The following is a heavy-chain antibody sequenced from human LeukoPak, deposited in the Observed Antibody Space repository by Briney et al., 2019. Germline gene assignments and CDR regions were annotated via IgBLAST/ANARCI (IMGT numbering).Heavy chain of an antibody. Sequence: SETLSLTCTVSGDSISSYYWSWIRQPPGKGLEWIGYIYYSGTTNYNPSLKSRVTISIDTSKNQFSLRLSSVTAADTAVYYCARGGGSYHASDYWGQGTLVTVSS. J-gene: IGHJ4*02. V-gene: IGHV4-59*01. CDR2: IYYSGTT. CDR1: GDSISSYY. D-gene: IGHD1-26*01. CDR3: ARGGGSYHASDY.